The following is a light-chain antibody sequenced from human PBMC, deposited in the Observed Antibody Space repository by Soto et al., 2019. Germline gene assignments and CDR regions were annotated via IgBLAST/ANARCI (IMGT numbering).Light chain of an antibody. CDR1: SSNIGSKT. J-gene: IGLJ1*01. Sequence: HSALTQPPSASGTPGQRVTISCSGSSSNIGSKTVNWYQQLPGTAPKLLIYSNYQRPSGVPDRFSGSKSGTSASLAISGLQSEDEADYYCSAWDASLNGYVFGTGTKVTVL. CDR3: SAWDASLNGYV. CDR2: SNY. V-gene: IGLV1-44*01.